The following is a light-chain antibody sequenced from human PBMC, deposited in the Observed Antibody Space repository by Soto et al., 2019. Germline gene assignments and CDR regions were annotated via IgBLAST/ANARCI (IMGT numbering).Light chain of an antibody. CDR1: QGISSW. J-gene: IGKJ3*01. CDR3: QQYNSYSLFT. V-gene: IGKV1-5*01. Sequence: DIQMTQSPSTLSASVGDRVTITCRASQGISSWLAWYQQKPGKAPKLLIYDASSLESGVPSRFSGSGSRKEFTLTISSLQPDDFATYYCQQYNSYSLFTFGPGTKVDIK. CDR2: DAS.